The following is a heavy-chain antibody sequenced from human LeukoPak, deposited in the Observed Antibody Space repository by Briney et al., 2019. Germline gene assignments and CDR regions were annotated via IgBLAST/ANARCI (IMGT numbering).Heavy chain of an antibody. D-gene: IGHD3-3*01. CDR3: AGGAAGFWSGYSIYYYYGMDV. J-gene: IGHJ6*02. CDR2: IYYSGST. V-gene: IGHV4-59*08. Sequence: PSETLSLTCTVSGGSISSYYWSWIRQPPGKGLEWIGYIYYSGSTNYNPSLKSRVTISVDTSKNQFSLKLSSVTAADTAVYYCAGGAAGFWSGYSIYYYYGMDVWGQGTTVTVSS. CDR1: GGSISSYY.